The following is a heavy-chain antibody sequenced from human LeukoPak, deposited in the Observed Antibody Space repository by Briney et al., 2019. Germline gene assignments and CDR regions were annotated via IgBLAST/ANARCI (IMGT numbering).Heavy chain of an antibody. CDR3: ARHPAATFVYYYGMDV. CDR2: IYYSGST. J-gene: IGHJ6*02. CDR1: GGSISSSSYY. D-gene: IGHD2-15*01. V-gene: IGHV4-39*01. Sequence: SETLSLTCTVSGGSISSSSYYWGWIRQPPGKGLEWIGSIYYSGSTYYNPSLKRRVTISVDTSKNQFSLKLSSVTAADTAVYYCARHPAATFVYYYGMDVWGQGTTVTVSS.